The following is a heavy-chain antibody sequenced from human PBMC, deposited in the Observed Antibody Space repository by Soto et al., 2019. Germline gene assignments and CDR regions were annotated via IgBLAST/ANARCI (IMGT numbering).Heavy chain of an antibody. Sequence: EVQLVQSGAEVKKPGESLKISCKGSGYSFTSYWIGWVRQMPGKGLEWMGIIYPGDSDTRYSPSFQGQVTISADKSISTAYLQWSSLKASDTAMYYCARGNEFTMVRGAIREMDYWGQGTLVTVSS. V-gene: IGHV5-51*03. CDR2: IYPGDSDT. J-gene: IGHJ4*02. CDR1: GYSFTSYW. D-gene: IGHD3-10*01. CDR3: ARGNEFTMVRGAIREMDY.